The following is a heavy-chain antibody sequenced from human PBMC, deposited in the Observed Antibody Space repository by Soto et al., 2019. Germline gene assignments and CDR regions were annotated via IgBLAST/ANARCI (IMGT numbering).Heavy chain of an antibody. CDR3: ASWHEREHAYDV. D-gene: IGHD1-1*01. CDR2: LYDVDGT. J-gene: IGHJ3*01. CDR1: GFTVSGKRY. V-gene: IGHV3-53*01. Sequence: GGSLRLSCAAFGFTVSGKRYVAWVRQAPGKGLEWISALYDVDGTFYADSVKGRFTTSSDSSKTTVYLQMNGLRPDDTAVYYCASWHEREHAYDVWGRGTKVTVS.